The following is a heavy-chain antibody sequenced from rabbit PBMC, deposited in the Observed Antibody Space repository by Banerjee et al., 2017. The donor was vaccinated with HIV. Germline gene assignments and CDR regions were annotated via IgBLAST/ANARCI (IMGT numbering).Heavy chain of an antibody. J-gene: IGHJ6*01. D-gene: IGHD3-3*01. V-gene: IGHV1S40*01. Sequence: QSLEESGGGLVQPGGSLTLSCKASGFDVSSYYMSWVRQAPGKGLEWIGCIYTSSVSTYYASWAKGRFTVSKTSSTTVTLQMTSLTAADTATYFCARGLVAGVLDLWGQGTLVTVS. CDR2: IYTSSVST. CDR3: ARGLVAGVLDL. CDR1: GFDVSSYY.